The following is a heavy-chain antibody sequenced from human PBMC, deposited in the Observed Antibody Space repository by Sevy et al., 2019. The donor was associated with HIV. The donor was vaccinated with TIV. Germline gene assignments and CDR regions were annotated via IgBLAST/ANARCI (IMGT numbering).Heavy chain of an antibody. Sequence: ASVKVSCKASGGTFSSYAISWVRQAPGQGLEWMGGIIPIFGTANYAQMFQGRVTITADKSTSTAYMELSSLRSEDTAVYYCARVGSGWYREDYYYYMDVWGKGTTVTVSS. CDR1: GGTFSSYA. CDR3: ARVGSGWYREDYYYYMDV. CDR2: IIPIFGTA. D-gene: IGHD6-19*01. J-gene: IGHJ6*03. V-gene: IGHV1-69*06.